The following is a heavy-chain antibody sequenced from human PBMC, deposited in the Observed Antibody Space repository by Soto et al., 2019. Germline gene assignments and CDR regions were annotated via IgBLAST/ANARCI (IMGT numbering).Heavy chain of an antibody. CDR3: ARDLKRYYDSSGYGYYYYGMDV. V-gene: IGHV1-69*13. Sequence: ASVKVSCKASGGTVSSYAISWVRQAPGQGLEWMGGIIPIFGSANYAQKFQGRVTITADESTSTAYMDLSSLRSEDTDVYYCARDLKRYYDSSGYGYYYYGMDVWGQGTTVTVSS. J-gene: IGHJ6*02. D-gene: IGHD3-22*01. CDR1: GGTVSSYA. CDR2: IIPIFGSA.